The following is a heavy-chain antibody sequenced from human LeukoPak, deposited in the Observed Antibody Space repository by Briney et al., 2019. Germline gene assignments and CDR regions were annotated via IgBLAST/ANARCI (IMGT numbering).Heavy chain of an antibody. CDR2: ISWNSGSI. CDR3: ARDRSFDY. CDR1: GFVFDDHA. Sequence: PGGSLRLSCAASGFVFDDHAMHWVRQAPGKGLEWVSGISWNSGSIAYADSVKGRFTISRDNAKNSLYLQMNSLRAEDTAVYYCARDRSFDYWGQGTLVTVSS. J-gene: IGHJ4*02. V-gene: IGHV3-9*01.